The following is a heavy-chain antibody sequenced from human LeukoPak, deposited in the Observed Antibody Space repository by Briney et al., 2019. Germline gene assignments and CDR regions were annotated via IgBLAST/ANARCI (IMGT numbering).Heavy chain of an antibody. V-gene: IGHV4-59*12. Sequence: SETLSLTCSVSGASISDNNWSWIRQSPGKGLEGIGHIYYSGSTNYNPSLKRRVSMSVDTSKKQLSLTLGSVTIADTAVYYCARELSGTVYFDYWGQGTMVTVSS. D-gene: IGHD1-26*01. CDR3: ARELSGTVYFDY. CDR2: IYYSGST. J-gene: IGHJ4*03. CDR1: GASISDNN.